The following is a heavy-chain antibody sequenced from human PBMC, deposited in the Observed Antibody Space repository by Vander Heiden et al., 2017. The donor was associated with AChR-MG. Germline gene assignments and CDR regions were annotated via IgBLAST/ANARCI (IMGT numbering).Heavy chain of an antibody. CDR1: GFIFSNYG. CDR3: ATLGNTVVTPSGMDV. CDR2: IWFDGSNK. J-gene: IGHJ6*02. Sequence: QVQLVESGGGVVQPGRSLRLSCPASGFIFSNYGMHWVRQAPGKGLEWVAVIWFDGSNKYYADSVKGRFTISRDNSKKTLYLQMNSLRAEDTAVYYCATLGNTVVTPSGMDVWGQGTTVTVSS. V-gene: IGHV3-33*01. D-gene: IGHD2-21*02.